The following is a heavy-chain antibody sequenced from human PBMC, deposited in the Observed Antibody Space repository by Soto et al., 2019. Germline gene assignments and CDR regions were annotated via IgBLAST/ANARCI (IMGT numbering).Heavy chain of an antibody. D-gene: IGHD6-19*01. CDR2: IIPMFGSP. Sequence: QVQLVQSGAEVKKAGSSVKVSCKTSGGTLSTNAISWVRQAPGQGLEWMGAIIPMFGSPKYAQKFQGRATITADNPTSTIYMEMISLTSADTAVYYCARGGFVAGLYNALDAWGQGTTVAVSS. J-gene: IGHJ6*02. V-gene: IGHV1-69*06. CDR3: ARGGFVAGLYNALDA. CDR1: GGTLSTNA.